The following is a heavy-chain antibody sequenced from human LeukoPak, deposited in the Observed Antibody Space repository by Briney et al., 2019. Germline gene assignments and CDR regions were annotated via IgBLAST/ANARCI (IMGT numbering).Heavy chain of an antibody. D-gene: IGHD3-10*01. V-gene: IGHV3-74*01. J-gene: IGHJ4*02. Sequence: GGSLRLSCAASGFTFSRYWMQWVRQAPGKGLVWVSRINIDGSSTSYADSVKGRFTISRDNAKNTLYLQMNSLRAEDTAVYYCAKEGYYGSGSFPDSWGQGTLVTVSS. CDR3: AKEGYYGSGSFPDS. CDR2: INIDGSST. CDR1: GFTFSRYW.